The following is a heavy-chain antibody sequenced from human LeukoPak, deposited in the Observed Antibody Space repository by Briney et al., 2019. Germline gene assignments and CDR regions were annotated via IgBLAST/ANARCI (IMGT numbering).Heavy chain of an antibody. Sequence: PGGSLRLSCAASGFAFSSYSMNWVRQAPGKGLEWVSSISSSSSYIYYADSVKGRFTISRDNAKNSLYLQMNSPRAEDTAVYYCARDRGSSWPGGFDYWGQGTLVTVSS. J-gene: IGHJ4*02. CDR1: GFAFSSYS. D-gene: IGHD6-13*01. CDR2: ISSSSSYI. V-gene: IGHV3-21*01. CDR3: ARDRGSSWPGGFDY.